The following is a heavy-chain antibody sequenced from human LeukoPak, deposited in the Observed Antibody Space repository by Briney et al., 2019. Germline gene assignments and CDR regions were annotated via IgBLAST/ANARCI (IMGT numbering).Heavy chain of an antibody. CDR1: GGTFSSYA. CDR3: ASRDFWSGYYSHWFDP. D-gene: IGHD3-3*01. V-gene: IGHV1-69*13. J-gene: IGHJ5*02. CDR2: IIPIFSTA. Sequence: SVKVSCKASGGTFSSYAISWVRQAPGQGLEWMGGIIPIFSTANYAQKFQGRVTITADESTSTAYMELSSLRSEDTAVYYCASRDFWSGYYSHWFDPWGQGTLVTVSS.